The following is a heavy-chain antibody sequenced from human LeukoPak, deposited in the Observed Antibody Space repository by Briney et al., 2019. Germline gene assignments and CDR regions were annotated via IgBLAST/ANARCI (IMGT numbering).Heavy chain of an antibody. CDR3: AKDGGVAATDYYYYGMDV. V-gene: IGHV3-30*18. CDR2: ISYDGSNK. CDR1: GFTFSSYG. Sequence: PGRSLRLSCAASGFTFSSYGMHWVRQAPGKGLELVAVISYDGSNKYYADSVKGRFTISRDNSKNTLYLQMNSLRAEDTAVYYCAKDGGVAATDYYYYGMDVWGQGTTVTVSS. J-gene: IGHJ6*02. D-gene: IGHD2-15*01.